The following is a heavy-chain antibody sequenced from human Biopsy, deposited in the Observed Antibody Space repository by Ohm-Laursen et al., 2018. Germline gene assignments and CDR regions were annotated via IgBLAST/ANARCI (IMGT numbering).Heavy chain of an antibody. D-gene: IGHD6-19*01. CDR2: ISYSRDT. CDR1: GGSISGSS. Sequence: GTLSLTCTVSGGSISGSSWSWIRQAPGKGPEWIGYISYSRDTNYNPSLKSRITISVDTSKNQFSLKLTSVTAADTAVYYCAKHGSGWTGDDAFHIWGQGTMVTVSS. V-gene: IGHV4-59*08. CDR3: AKHGSGWTGDDAFHI. J-gene: IGHJ3*02.